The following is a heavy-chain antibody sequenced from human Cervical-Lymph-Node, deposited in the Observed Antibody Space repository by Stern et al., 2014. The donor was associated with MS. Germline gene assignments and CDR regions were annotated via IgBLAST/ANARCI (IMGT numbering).Heavy chain of an antibody. CDR3: ARDSGNGWYRFDY. CDR1: GYTFNKYA. Sequence: QVQLVQSGAEVKKPGASVKVSCKASGYTFNKYAIHWVRQAPGQRLEWMGWINTASGDPEYSQQFQGRVTITRDTSASTAYVELRSLRSEDTAVYFCARDSGNGWYRFDYGGQGTLVTVSS. J-gene: IGHJ4*02. CDR2: INTASGDP. D-gene: IGHD6-19*01. V-gene: IGHV1-3*04.